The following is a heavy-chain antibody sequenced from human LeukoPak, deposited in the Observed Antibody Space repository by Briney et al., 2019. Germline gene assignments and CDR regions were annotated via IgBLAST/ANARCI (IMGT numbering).Heavy chain of an antibody. Sequence: GGSLRLCCSASGLTFTTYAMFWVRQAAGKGLEYVSAISPDGGVTYYADSVKGRFTISRDNSKDTLYLQMSSLRAEDTAVYYCVTRPPAGRYFDYWGQGTKVTVSS. CDR1: GLTFTTYA. V-gene: IGHV3-64D*08. J-gene: IGHJ4*02. D-gene: IGHD2-2*01. CDR3: VTRPPAGRYFDY. CDR2: ISPDGGVT.